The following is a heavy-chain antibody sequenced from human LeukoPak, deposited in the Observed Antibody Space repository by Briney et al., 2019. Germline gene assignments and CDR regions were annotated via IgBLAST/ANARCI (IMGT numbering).Heavy chain of an antibody. CDR1: GFPFSSYS. V-gene: IGHV3-30*04. Sequence: GSLQLSCAASGFPFSSYSMHRVRQAPGKGLEWVAVISYDGSNKYYADSVKGRFTISRDNSKNTLYLQMNSLRAEDTAVYYCARGGAARPDFWGQGTLVTVSS. CDR2: ISYDGSNK. CDR3: ARGGAARPDF. D-gene: IGHD6-6*01. J-gene: IGHJ4*02.